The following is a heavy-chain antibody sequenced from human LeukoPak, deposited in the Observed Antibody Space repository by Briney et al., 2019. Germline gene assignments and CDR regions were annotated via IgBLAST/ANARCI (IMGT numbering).Heavy chain of an antibody. V-gene: IGHV4-4*07. CDR2: IYTSGTT. J-gene: IGHJ4*02. CDR1: GGSITTFF. D-gene: IGHD5-24*01. CDR3: AREGTIRPLDY. Sequence: PSETLSLTCTVSGGSITTFFWSWIRQPAGKGLEWIGRIYTSGTTNYNPSLKSRITMSVDTSKNQFSLNLTSVTVADTAVYYCAREGTIRPLDYWGQGTLVTVSS.